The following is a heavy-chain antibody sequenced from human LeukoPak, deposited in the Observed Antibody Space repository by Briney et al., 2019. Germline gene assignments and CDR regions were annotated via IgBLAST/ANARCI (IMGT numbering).Heavy chain of an antibody. CDR1: GFTVSSNY. V-gene: IGHV3-23*01. Sequence: GGSLRLSCAASGFTVSSNYMSWVRQAPGKGLEWVSVISGSGSDTDYANSVKGRFIISRDSSKNTLYLQMNSLRAEDTAVYYCAKLPGYYYDSSDYYYFDYWGQGTLVTVSS. CDR2: ISGSGSDT. D-gene: IGHD3-22*01. J-gene: IGHJ4*02. CDR3: AKLPGYYYDSSDYYYFDY.